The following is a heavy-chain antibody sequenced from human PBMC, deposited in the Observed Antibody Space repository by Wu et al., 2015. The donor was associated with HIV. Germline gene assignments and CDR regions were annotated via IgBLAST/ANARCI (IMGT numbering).Heavy chain of an antibody. V-gene: IGHV1-2*02. CDR3: ARTSDWPYYYGMDV. CDR1: GYTFTDYF. D-gene: IGHD6-19*01. CDR2: VNSDNGGT. J-gene: IGHJ6*02. Sequence: QVQLVQSGAEVKEPGASLKVSCKASGYTFTDYFMHWVRQAPGQGLEWLGWVNSDNGGTNYELKFHGRVTMTRDTSSTTSYMELSSLTSADTAVYYCARTSDWPYYYGMDVWGQGTTVVVSS.